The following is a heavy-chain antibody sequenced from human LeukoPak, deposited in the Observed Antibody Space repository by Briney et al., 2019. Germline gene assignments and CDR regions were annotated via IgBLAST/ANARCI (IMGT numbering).Heavy chain of an antibody. D-gene: IGHD3-10*01. Sequence: TLSLTCTVSGGSISSYYWSWIRQPPGKGLEWLALIYWDDDKRYSPSLKSRLTITKDTSKNQVVLTMTNMDPVDTATYYCAHSQEYYYGSGSYQKKYMDVWGKGTTVTVSS. CDR1: GGSISSYYW. CDR3: AHSQEYYYGSGSYQKKYMDV. V-gene: IGHV2-5*08. CDR2: IYWDDDK. J-gene: IGHJ6*03.